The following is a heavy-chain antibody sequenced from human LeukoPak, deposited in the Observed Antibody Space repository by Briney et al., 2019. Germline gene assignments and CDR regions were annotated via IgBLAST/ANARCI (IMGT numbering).Heavy chain of an antibody. V-gene: IGHV3-21*01. CDR1: GFTFSSYS. D-gene: IGHD5-12*01. Sequence: GGSLRLSCAASGFTFSSYSMNWVRQAPGKGLEWVSSISSSSSYIYYADSVKGRFTIPRDNAKNSLYLQMNSLRAEDTAVYYCARVTDSGYDYVFDYGAREPWSPSPQ. CDR2: ISSSSSYI. J-gene: IGHJ4*02. CDR3: ARVTDSGYDYVFDY.